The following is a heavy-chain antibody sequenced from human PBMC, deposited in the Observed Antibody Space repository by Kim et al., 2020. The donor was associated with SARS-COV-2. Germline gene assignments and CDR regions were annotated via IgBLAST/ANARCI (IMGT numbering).Heavy chain of an antibody. V-gene: IGHV5-51*01. CDR3: TRLSWGAGMVFHQEHREGRQGVDG. CDR1: GYTFRDFW. J-gene: IGHJ6*02. D-gene: IGHD2-8*01. Sequence: GESLKISCQGSGYTFRDFWIVWVRQMPGKGLAVMRIIYPGDSDTRYSPSFRGQVTGPADRSLRTAYLQWSSLKASDSALSFCTRLSWGAGMVFHQEHREGRQGVDGWGQGTTVTVSS. CDR2: IYPGDSDT.